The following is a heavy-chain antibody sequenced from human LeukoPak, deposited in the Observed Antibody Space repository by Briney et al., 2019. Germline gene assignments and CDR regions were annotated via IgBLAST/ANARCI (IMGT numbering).Heavy chain of an antibody. CDR2: MNPSGGST. D-gene: IGHD1-1*01. CDR3: ARAPDLWTDY. V-gene: IGHV1-46*01. J-gene: IGHJ4*02. CDR1: GYTFTSYY. Sequence: GASVKVSCKASGYTFTSYYIHWVRQAPGQGLEWIGIMNPSGGSTTYAQKFQGRVTLPRDTSTSTVYMELSSLRSEDTAMYYCARAPDLWTDYWGQGTLVTVSS.